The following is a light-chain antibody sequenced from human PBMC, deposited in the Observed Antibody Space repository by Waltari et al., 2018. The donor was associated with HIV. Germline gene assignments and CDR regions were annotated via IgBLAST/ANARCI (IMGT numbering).Light chain of an antibody. CDR1: RSNIGSDY. J-gene: IGLJ2*01. CDR3: AAWDDSLGGPV. CDR2: RDN. V-gene: IGLV1-47*01. Sequence: QSVLTQAPSTSGTPGQSVTISCSGSRSNIGSDYVYWYQQLPGTAPNLIIYRDNRRPSGVPDRFSGSKSGSSASLAISGLRSEDEADYFCAAWDDSLGGPVFGGGTKLTVL.